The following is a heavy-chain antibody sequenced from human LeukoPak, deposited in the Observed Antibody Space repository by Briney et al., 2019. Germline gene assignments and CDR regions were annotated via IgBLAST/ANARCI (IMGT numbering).Heavy chain of an antibody. CDR1: GYTLTELA. CDR2: FDSEDGYT. V-gene: IGHV1-24*01. D-gene: IGHD3-16*02. Sequence: GASVKVSCKVSGYTLTELAMHWVRQAPGKGLEWMGGFDSEDGYTIYAQNFQGRVTMTEDTSTDTAYMELSSLRSDDTAAYYCATDRWGNYRYKPDRAFDYWGQGTLVTVSS. CDR3: ATDRWGNYRYKPDRAFDY. J-gene: IGHJ4*02.